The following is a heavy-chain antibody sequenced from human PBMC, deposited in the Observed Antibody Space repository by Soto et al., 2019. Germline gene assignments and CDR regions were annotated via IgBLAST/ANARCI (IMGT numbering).Heavy chain of an antibody. J-gene: IGHJ3*02. Sequence: QVQLQESGPGLVKPSQTLSLTCTGSGGSISTGGYYWSWIRQHPGRGLEWIGYIYHSGMTFSNPSLQSRVAISIDTSENQFSLKLSSVTAADTAVYYCATVRWELHDAFDIWGHGTMVSVSS. D-gene: IGHD4-17*01. V-gene: IGHV4-31*03. CDR2: IYHSGMT. CDR1: GGSISTGGYY. CDR3: ATVRWELHDAFDI.